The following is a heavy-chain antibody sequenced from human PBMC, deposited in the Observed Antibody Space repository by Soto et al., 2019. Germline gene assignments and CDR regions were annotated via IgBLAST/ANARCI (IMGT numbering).Heavy chain of an antibody. CDR1: GYTLTELS. D-gene: IGHD5-18*01. Sequence: ASVKVSCKVSGYTLTELSMHWVRQAPGKGLEWMGGFDPEDGETIYAQKFQGRVTMTEDTSTGTVYMELSSLRSEDTAVYYCATDLSADTAMLGIFDYWGRGTLVTVSS. CDR2: FDPEDGET. V-gene: IGHV1-24*01. CDR3: ATDLSADTAMLGIFDY. J-gene: IGHJ4*02.